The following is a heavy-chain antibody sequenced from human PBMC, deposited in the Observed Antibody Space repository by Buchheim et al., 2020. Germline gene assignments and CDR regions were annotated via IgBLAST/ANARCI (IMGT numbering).Heavy chain of an antibody. V-gene: IGHV4-39*01. CDR3: ARHGRYYDSSGYY. CDR1: GGSISSSSYY. J-gene: IGHJ4*02. CDR2: IDYSGST. D-gene: IGHD3-22*01. Sequence: QLQLQESGPGLVKPSETLSLTCTVSGGSISSSSYYWGWIRQPPGKGLEWIGSIDYSGSTYYNPSLKRRVTISVDTTKKQFALTLSSVTAADTAVYYCARHGRYYDSSGYYWGQGTL.